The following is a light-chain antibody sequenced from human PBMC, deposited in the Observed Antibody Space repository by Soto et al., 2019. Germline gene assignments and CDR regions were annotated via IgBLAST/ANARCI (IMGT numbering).Light chain of an antibody. CDR1: QSVSSY. CDR2: ATS. CDR3: RQYGSSLST. J-gene: IGKJ1*01. V-gene: IGKV3-20*01. Sequence: EVMLTQSPATLSLSPGERATLSCRASQSVSSYLAWYQQKPVQAPRLLIYATSSRATDIPDRFIGYGSGTDFTLTISGLEPEDFAVYYCRQYGSSLSTFGQGTKVDIK.